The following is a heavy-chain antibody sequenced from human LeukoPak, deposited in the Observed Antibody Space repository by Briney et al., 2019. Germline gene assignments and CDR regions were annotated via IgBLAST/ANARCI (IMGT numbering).Heavy chain of an antibody. Sequence: PGGSLRLSCAASGFTFDDYAMHWVRQAPGKGLEWVSLISGDGGSTYYADSVKGRFTISRDNSKNSLYLQMNSPRTEDTALYYCALLTGGYYDSSGYYRVFDYWGQGTLVTVSS. J-gene: IGHJ4*02. CDR1: GFTFDDYA. CDR2: ISGDGGST. D-gene: IGHD3-22*01. V-gene: IGHV3-43*02. CDR3: ALLTGGYYDSSGYYRVFDY.